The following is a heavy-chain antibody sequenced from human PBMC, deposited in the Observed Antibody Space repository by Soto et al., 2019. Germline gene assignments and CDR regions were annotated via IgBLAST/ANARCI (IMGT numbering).Heavy chain of an antibody. D-gene: IGHD3-22*01. CDR3: ARGLGREYHDNRGYFHLDY. CDR2: LYPDGRA. Sequence: GGSLRLSCTASGFTVSSTYLTWVRQAPGKWLKWVSVLYPDGRAYYANSVRGRFTISTDNSQNSVSLQMNTLRAEDTAIYYCARGLGREYHDNRGYFHLDYWGQGXLVTVYS. V-gene: IGHV3-53*01. J-gene: IGHJ4*02. CDR1: GFTVSSTY.